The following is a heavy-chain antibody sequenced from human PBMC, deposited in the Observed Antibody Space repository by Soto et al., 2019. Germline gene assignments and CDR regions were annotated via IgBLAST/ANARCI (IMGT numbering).Heavy chain of an antibody. CDR2: INPNSGGT. CDR3: ARDRRYCSSTSCYRRSGWFDP. V-gene: IGHV1-2*04. J-gene: IGHJ5*02. D-gene: IGHD2-2*02. CDR1: GYTFTGYY. Sequence: RASVKVSCKASGYTFTGYYMHWVRQAPGQGLEWMGWINPNSGGTNYAQKFQGWVTMTRDTSISTAYMELSRLRSDDTAVYYCARDRRYCSSTSCYRRSGWFDPWGQGTLVTVSS.